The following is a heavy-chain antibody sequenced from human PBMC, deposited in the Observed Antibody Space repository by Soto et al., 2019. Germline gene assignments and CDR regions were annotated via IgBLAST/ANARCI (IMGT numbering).Heavy chain of an antibody. CDR1: GYTFTGYF. J-gene: IGHJ4*02. CDR3: ARGWASHRRDY. V-gene: IGHV1-2*04. D-gene: IGHD2-2*01. Sequence: VASVKVSCKASGYTFTGYFIHWIRQAPGQGLEWMGRINPNTGGTKYAQKFQGWVTMTRDTSITTAYMELNRLTSDDTAVYYCARGWASHRRDYWGQGNRVTVSS. CDR2: INPNTGGT.